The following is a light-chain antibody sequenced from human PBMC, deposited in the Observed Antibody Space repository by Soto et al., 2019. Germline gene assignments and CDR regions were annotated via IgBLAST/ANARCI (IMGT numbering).Light chain of an antibody. CDR1: RNRLYSSNNKNY. Sequence: DIVMTQSPDSLAVSLGERATINCKSSRNRLYSSNNKNYFAWYQQQPGQPPKLLIYWASTRESGVPDRFSGSGSGTDFTLTISSLQAEDVAVYYCQQYYTTPRTFGQGTKLEI. CDR3: QQYYTTPRT. CDR2: WAS. J-gene: IGKJ2*01. V-gene: IGKV4-1*01.